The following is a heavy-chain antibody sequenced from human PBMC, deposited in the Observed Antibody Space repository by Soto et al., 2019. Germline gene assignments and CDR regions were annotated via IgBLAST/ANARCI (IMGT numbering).Heavy chain of an antibody. CDR1: GFTFSSHG. J-gene: IGHJ4*02. CDR2: IAFDGSIS. V-gene: IGHV3-30*18. D-gene: IGHD3-22*01. Sequence: PGGSLILSCAVSGFTFSSHGMQWVRQAPGKGLEWVAVIAFDGSISHYTDSVKGRFTVSRDNSKNTLYLQMNSLRAEDTAVYYCAKEFRHDNWFFEHWGQGTLDTVSS. CDR3: AKEFRHDNWFFEH.